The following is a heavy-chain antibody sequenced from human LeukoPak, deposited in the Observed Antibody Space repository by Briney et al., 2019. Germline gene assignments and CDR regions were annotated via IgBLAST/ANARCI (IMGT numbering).Heavy chain of an antibody. V-gene: IGHV1-24*01. CDR3: ATAGGLEKGVRGVKD. D-gene: IGHD3-10*02. Sequence: ASVKVSCKVSGYTLTELSMHWVRQAPGKGLEWMGGFDPEDGETIYAQKFQGRVTMTEDTSTDTAYMELSSLRSEDTAVYYCATAGGLEKGVRGVKDWGQGTLVTVSS. CDR1: GYTLTELS. J-gene: IGHJ4*02. CDR2: FDPEDGET.